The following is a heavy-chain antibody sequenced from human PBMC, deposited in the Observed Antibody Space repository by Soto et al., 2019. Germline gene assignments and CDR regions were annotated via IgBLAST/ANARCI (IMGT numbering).Heavy chain of an antibody. CDR3: AKGRYTVVTALPEFDF. J-gene: IGHJ4*02. CDR2: IAYEGINK. CDR1: GFTFSSHG. D-gene: IGHD2-21*02. V-gene: IGHV3-30*18. Sequence: QVQLVESGGGVVQPGTSLRLSCAASGFTFSSHGMHWVRQAPGKGLEWVAVIAYEGINKYYADSVRGRFTISRDNSKNXVYLQMTSLRPEDTAIYYCAKGRYTVVTALPEFDFWGQGTLVTVSS.